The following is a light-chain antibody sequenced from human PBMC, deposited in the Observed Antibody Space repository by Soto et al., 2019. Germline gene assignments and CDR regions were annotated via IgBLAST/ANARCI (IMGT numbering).Light chain of an antibody. Sequence: EIVLTQSPGTLSLSPGERATLSCRASQSVSSSYLAWYQQKPGQAPRLLIYGASGRATGIPDRFSGSGSGTDFNLTISRLEPEDVAVYYCQQYGSSPPITFGPGTKVDIK. V-gene: IGKV3-20*01. CDR2: GAS. CDR3: QQYGSSPPIT. CDR1: QSVSSSY. J-gene: IGKJ3*01.